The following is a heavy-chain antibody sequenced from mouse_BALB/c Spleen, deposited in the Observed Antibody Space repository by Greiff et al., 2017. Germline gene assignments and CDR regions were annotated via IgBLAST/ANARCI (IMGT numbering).Heavy chain of an antibody. J-gene: IGHJ3*01. CDR1: GFTFSSYA. CDR2: ISSGGST. Sequence: DVKLVESGGGLVKPGGSLKLSCAASGFTFSSYAMSWVRQTPEKRLEWVASISSGGSTYYPDSVKGRFTISRDNARNILYLQMSSLRSEDTAMYYCAREYGYDEGAWFAYWGQGTLVTVSA. V-gene: IGHV5-6-5*01. CDR3: AREYGYDEGAWFAY. D-gene: IGHD2-2*01.